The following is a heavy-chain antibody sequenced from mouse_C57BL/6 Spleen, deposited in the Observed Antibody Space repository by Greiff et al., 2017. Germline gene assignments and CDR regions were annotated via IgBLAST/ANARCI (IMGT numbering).Heavy chain of an antibody. CDR3: TTKTAQATAWFAY. J-gene: IGHJ3*01. CDR2: IDPEDGDT. D-gene: IGHD3-2*02. Sequence: EVQLQQSGAELVRPGASVKLSCTASGFNIKDYYMHWVKQRPEQGLEWIGRIDPEDGDTEYAPKFQGKATMTAETSSNTAYLQLSSLTSEDTAVYYCTTKTAQATAWFAYWGQGTLVTVSA. V-gene: IGHV14-1*01. CDR1: GFNIKDYY.